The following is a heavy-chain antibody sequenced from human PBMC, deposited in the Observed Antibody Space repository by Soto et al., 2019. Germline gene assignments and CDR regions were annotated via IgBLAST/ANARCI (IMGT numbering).Heavy chain of an antibody. J-gene: IGHJ5*02. CDR1: GCNFSSYA. Sequence: GGSLRLSCAASGCNFSSYAMSWVRQAPGKGLEWVSAISGSGGSTYYADSVKGRFTISRDNSKNTLYLQMNSLRAEDTAASYCAKVASLRGFDPWGQGTLVTVSS. CDR2: ISGSGGST. CDR3: AKVASLRGFDP. V-gene: IGHV3-23*01.